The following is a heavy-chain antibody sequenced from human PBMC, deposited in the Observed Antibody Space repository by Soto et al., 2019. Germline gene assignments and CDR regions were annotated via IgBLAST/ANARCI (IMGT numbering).Heavy chain of an antibody. Sequence: QVQLQESGPGLVKPSQTLSLTCTVSGGSISSGGYYWSWIRQHPGKGLAWIGYIYYSGSTYYNYYNLSLKSRVTISVDTSKNQFSLKLSSVTAADTAVYYCARTPLLWGQGTLVTVSS. J-gene: IGHJ4*02. CDR1: GGSISSGGYY. D-gene: IGHD1-26*01. V-gene: IGHV4-31*03. CDR2: IYYSGSTYYN. CDR3: ARTPLL.